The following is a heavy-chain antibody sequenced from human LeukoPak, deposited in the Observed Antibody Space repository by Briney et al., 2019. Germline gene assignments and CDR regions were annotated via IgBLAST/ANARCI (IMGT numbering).Heavy chain of an antibody. CDR1: GGTFSSYA. CDR2: IIPIFGTA. V-gene: IGHV1-69*06. J-gene: IGHJ4*02. D-gene: IGHD5-18*01. Sequence: SVKVSCKASGGTFSSYAISWVRQAPGQGLEWMGGIIPIFGTANYAQIFQGRVTITADKSTSTAYMELTSLRSEDTAVYYCARSYGGQVWLSYWGQGTLVTVSP. CDR3: ARSYGGQVWLSY.